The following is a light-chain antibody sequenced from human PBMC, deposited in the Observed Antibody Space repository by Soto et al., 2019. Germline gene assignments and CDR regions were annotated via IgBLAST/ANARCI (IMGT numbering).Light chain of an antibody. CDR3: SSYTSSSTWV. J-gene: IGLJ3*02. Sequence: QSALTQPASVSGSPGQSITISCTGTSSDVAGYNYVSWYQQHPGKAPKLMIYEVSNRPSGVSNRFSGSKSGNTASLTISGLQAEDEADYYCSSYTSSSTWVFGGGTKRTVL. CDR2: EVS. CDR1: SSDVAGYNY. V-gene: IGLV2-14*01.